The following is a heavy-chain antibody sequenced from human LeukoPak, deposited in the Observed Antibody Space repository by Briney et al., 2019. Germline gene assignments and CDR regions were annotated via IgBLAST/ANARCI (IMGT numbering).Heavy chain of an antibody. CDR1: GFTFSRFW. CDR3: ARASGYCSSTSCPIQYYYGMDV. V-gene: IGHV3-7*01. D-gene: IGHD2-2*03. Sequence: PGGSLRLSCAASGFTFSRFWMTWVRQAPGKGLEWVANINQDGSEKYYVDSVKGRFTISRDNAKNSLYLQMNSLRAEDTAVYYCARASGYCSSTSCPIQYYYGMDVWGQGTTVTVSS. J-gene: IGHJ6*02. CDR2: INQDGSEK.